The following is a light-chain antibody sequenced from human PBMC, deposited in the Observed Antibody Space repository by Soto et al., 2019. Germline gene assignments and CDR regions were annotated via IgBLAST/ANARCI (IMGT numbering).Light chain of an antibody. J-gene: IGKJ1*01. CDR2: GAS. CDR1: QSVGSSH. Sequence: EIVLTQSPCTLSLSPGERATLSCRASQSVGSSHLAWYQQKPGQAPSLLMYGASSRATGIPDRFSGSGSGTDFTLTISRLEPEDFAVYYCQQYGSAPWTFGQGTKV. V-gene: IGKV3-20*01. CDR3: QQYGSAPWT.